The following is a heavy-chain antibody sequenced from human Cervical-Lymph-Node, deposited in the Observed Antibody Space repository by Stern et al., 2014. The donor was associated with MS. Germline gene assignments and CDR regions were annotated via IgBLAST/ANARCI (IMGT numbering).Heavy chain of an antibody. V-gene: IGHV1-69*14. J-gene: IGHJ4*02. CDR1: GGTFSNYA. CDR2: IIPIFDIA. D-gene: IGHD6-13*01. Sequence: QVQLVQSGAEVKKPGSSVKVSCKASGGTFSNYAISWVRQAPGQGLEWMGGIIPIFDIANYAQKFQGRVTITADKSTSTAYMELSCLRSEDTAVYYCARIAAADSTGGYWGQGTLVTVSS. CDR3: ARIAAADSTGGY.